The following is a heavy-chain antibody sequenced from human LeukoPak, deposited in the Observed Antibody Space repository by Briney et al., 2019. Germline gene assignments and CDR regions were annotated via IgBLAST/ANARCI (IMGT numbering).Heavy chain of an antibody. V-gene: IGHV4-34*01. CDR2: INHSGST. D-gene: IGHD3-10*01. Sequence: EPSETLSLTCAVYGGSFSGYYWTWIRQPPGKGLEWIGEINHSGSTNYNPSLKSRVTMSVDTSKNQFSLKLSSVTAADTAVYYCAGNYYGSGSYYSEDRYWGQGTLVTVSS. J-gene: IGHJ4*02. CDR3: AGNYYGSGSYYSEDRY. CDR1: GGSFSGYY.